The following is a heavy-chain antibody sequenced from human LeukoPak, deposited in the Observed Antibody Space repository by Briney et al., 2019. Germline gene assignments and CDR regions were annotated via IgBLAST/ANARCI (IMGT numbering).Heavy chain of an antibody. D-gene: IGHD1-26*01. CDR2: ISGNNINT. CDR3: ARDVGGAMFDY. CDR1: GFTFSSYT. J-gene: IGHJ4*02. Sequence: GGSLRLSCAVSGFTFSSYTMNWVRQAPGKGLEWVSTISGNNINTHYAKSVEGRFTISRDNSKNSLYMQMNSLRAEDTAIYYCARDVGGAMFDYWGQGTLVTVSS. V-gene: IGHV3-23*01.